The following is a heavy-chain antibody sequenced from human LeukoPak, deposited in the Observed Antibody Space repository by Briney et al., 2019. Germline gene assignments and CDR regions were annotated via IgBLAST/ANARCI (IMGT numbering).Heavy chain of an antibody. CDR1: GGSISSSSYY. J-gene: IGHJ4*02. CDR2: IYYSGST. CDR3: ARHVGGGSCLFDY. Sequence: IPSETLSLTCTVSGGSISSSSYYWGWIRQPPGKGLEWIGSIYYSGSTYYNPSLKSRVTISVDTSKNQFSLKLSSVTAADTAVYYCARHVGGGSCLFDYWGQGTLVTVSS. V-gene: IGHV4-39*01. D-gene: IGHD2-15*01.